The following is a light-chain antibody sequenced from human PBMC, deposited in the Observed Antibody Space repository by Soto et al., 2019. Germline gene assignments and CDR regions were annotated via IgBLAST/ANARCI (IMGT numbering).Light chain of an antibody. V-gene: IGKV1-5*03. CDR1: QSISSW. CDR2: RAS. J-gene: IGKJ4*01. Sequence: DIQMTQSPSTLSASVGDTVTITCRASQSISSWLAWYQQKPGKAPNLLIYRASSLQSGVPSRFSGSGSGTEFTLTISSLQPDDFAAYYCQQYNSYSLTFGGGTKVEI. CDR3: QQYNSYSLT.